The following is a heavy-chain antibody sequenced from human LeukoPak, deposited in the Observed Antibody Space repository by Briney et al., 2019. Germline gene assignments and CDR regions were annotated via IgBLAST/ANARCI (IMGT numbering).Heavy chain of an antibody. D-gene: IGHD2-21*01. Sequence: PSETLSLTCGVSDGSIISSSYYWGWIRQPPGKGLEWIASMFYSGNTYYNPSLKSRVTMSVDTTENQFSLKLSSVTAADTAVYYCARHVVGNYDLLSFDYWGQGSLVTVSS. CDR3: ARHVVGNYDLLSFDY. V-gene: IGHV4-39*01. CDR2: MFYSGNT. CDR1: DGSIISSSYY. J-gene: IGHJ4*02.